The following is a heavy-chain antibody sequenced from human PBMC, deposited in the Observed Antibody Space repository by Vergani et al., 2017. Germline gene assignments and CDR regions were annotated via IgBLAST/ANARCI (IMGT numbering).Heavy chain of an antibody. CDR1: GFTFSSYA. J-gene: IGHJ4*02. CDR2: IRGSGGST. Sequence: EVQLLESGGGLVQPGGSLRLSCAASGFTFSSYAMSWVRQAPGKGLEWVSAIRGSGGSTYYADSVKGRFTISRDNSKNTLYLQMNSLRAEDTAVYYCAKDHCRSTSGHVDYWGQGTLVTVSS. D-gene: IGHD2-2*01. CDR3: AKDHCRSTSGHVDY. V-gene: IGHV3-23*01.